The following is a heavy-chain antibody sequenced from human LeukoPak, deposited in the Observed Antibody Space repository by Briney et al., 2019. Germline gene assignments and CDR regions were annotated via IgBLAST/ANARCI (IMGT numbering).Heavy chain of an antibody. D-gene: IGHD3-10*01. J-gene: IGHJ4*02. CDR3: AREDYYESGTDDY. Sequence: GGSLRLSCAASGFTFSTYSMDWVRQAPGKGLEWVSSITVSSSYTYYADSVKGRFTISRDNTKNSLYLQMNSLRAEDTGIYYCAREDYYESGTDDYWGQGTLVTVFS. V-gene: IGHV3-21*01. CDR1: GFTFSTYS. CDR2: ITVSSSYT.